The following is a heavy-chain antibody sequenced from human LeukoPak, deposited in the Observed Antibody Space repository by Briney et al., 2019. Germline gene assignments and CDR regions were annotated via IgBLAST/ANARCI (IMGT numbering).Heavy chain of an antibody. CDR1: GGSISSGGYY. J-gene: IGHJ4*02. V-gene: IGHV4-31*03. CDR2: MYYSGST. CDR3: ARHYYDSSGYTYYFDY. Sequence: SETLSLTCTVSGGSISSGGYYWSWIRRHPGKGLEWIGYMYYSGSTYYNPSLKSRVTISVDTSKNQFSLKLSSVTAADTAVYYCARHYYDSSGYTYYFDYWGQGTLVTVSS. D-gene: IGHD3-22*01.